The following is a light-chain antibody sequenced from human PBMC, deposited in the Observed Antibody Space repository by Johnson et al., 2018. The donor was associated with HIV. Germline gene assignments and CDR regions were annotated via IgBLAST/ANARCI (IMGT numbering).Light chain of an antibody. J-gene: IGLJ1*01. CDR1: SSNIGNNY. CDR2: KNN. Sequence: QSVLTQPPSVSAAPGQKVTISCSGSSSNIGNNYVSWYQVLPGTAPKLLIYKNNNRPSGIPDRFSGSKFGTSATLAITGLQPGDEADYYCGTWDTSLTTGGVFGTGTKVTV. V-gene: IGLV1-51*02. CDR3: GTWDTSLTTGGV.